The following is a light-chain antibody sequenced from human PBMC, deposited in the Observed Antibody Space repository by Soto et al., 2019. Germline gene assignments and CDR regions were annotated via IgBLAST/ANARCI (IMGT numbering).Light chain of an antibody. Sequence: EIVMTQSPATLSVSPGERASLSCRASQSVSNNLAWYQHKPGQAPRLLIYGASTRATGIPARFSGSGSGTEFTLTISRLQSEDFAVYYCHQYHKWPRVFGGGAKVEIK. CDR3: HQYHKWPRV. CDR1: QSVSNN. V-gene: IGKV3-15*01. CDR2: GAS. J-gene: IGKJ4*01.